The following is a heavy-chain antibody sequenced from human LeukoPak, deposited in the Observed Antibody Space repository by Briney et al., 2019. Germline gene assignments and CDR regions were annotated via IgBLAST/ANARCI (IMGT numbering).Heavy chain of an antibody. J-gene: IGHJ4*02. Sequence: ASVKVSCKASGGTFSSYAISWVRQAPGQGLEWMGGIIPIFGTANYAQKFQGRVTITADESTSTAYMELSSLRSEDTAVYYCARGGDYSSSSRHFDYWGQGTLVTVSS. CDR3: ARGGDYSSSSRHFDY. V-gene: IGHV1-69*01. CDR2: IIPIFGTA. D-gene: IGHD6-6*01. CDR1: GGTFSSYA.